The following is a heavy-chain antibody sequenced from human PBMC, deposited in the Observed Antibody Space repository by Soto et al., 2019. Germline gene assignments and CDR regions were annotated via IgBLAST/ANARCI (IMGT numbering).Heavy chain of an antibody. V-gene: IGHV4-59*13. CDR1: GGSISSYS. CDR2: IYYSGST. J-gene: IGHJ4*02. CDR3: ARAANSNGYPFDY. Sequence: SETLSLTCTVSGGSISSYSWSWIRQPPGKGLEWIGYIYYSGSTNYNPSLKSRVTISVDTSKNQFSLRLSSVTAADTAVYFCARAANSNGYPFDYWGQGTLVTVS. D-gene: IGHD3-22*01.